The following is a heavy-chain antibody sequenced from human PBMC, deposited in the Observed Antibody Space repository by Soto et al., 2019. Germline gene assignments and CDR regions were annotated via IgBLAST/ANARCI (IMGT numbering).Heavy chain of an antibody. J-gene: IGHJ4*02. Sequence: GGSLRLSCAASGFTFSSYAMNWVRQSSGKGLEWVSTIGGRGSNTYYADSVKGRFTVSRDNPKNTLFLQMNSRRVEDTAVYYCAKDRGDGYYYLAYQFDSWGQGALVTISS. V-gene: IGHV3-23*01. CDR1: GFTFSSYA. CDR3: AKDRGDGYYYLAYQFDS. D-gene: IGHD5-12*01. CDR2: IGGRGSNT.